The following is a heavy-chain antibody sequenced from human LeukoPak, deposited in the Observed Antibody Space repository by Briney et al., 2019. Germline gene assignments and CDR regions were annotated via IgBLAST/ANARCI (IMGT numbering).Heavy chain of an antibody. Sequence: PGRSLRLSCAASGFTFSSYAMHWVRQAPGKGLEWVSVIYSGGSTYYADSVKGRFTISRHNSKNTLYLQMNSLRAEDTAVYYCARDGRDPWGQGTLVTVSS. D-gene: IGHD1-26*01. CDR1: GFTFSSYA. CDR3: ARDGRDP. J-gene: IGHJ5*02. CDR2: IYSGGST. V-gene: IGHV3-53*04.